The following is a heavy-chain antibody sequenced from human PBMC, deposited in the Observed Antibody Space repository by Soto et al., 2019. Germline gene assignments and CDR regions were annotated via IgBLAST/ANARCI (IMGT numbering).Heavy chain of an antibody. CDR1: GFTFSSYA. CDR2: ISGSGGST. CDR3: AKLDYDFWSDPKALGMDV. J-gene: IGHJ6*02. V-gene: IGHV3-23*01. Sequence: GGSLRLSCAASGFTFSSYAMSWVRQAPGKGLEWVSAISGSGGSTYYADSVKGRFTISRDNSKNTLYLQMNSLRAEDTAVYYCAKLDYDFWSDPKALGMDVWGQGTTVTVSS. D-gene: IGHD3-3*01.